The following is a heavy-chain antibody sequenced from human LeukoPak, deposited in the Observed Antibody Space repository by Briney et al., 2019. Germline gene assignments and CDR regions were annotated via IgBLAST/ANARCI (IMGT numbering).Heavy chain of an antibody. V-gene: IGHV4-59*01. D-gene: IGHD3-16*02. CDR3: ARFIDEIDNWFDP. J-gene: IGHJ5*02. CDR2: ISYSGST. Sequence: SETLSLTCTLSGGSISSYFWSWIRQPPGKGLEWIGYISYSGSTNYNPSLKSRVTISVDTSKSQFSLKLSSVTAADTAVYYCARFIDEIDNWFDPWGQGTLVTVSS. CDR1: GGSISSYF.